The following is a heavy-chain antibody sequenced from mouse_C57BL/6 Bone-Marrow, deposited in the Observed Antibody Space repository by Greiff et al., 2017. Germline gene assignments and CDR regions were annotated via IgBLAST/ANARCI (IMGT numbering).Heavy chain of an antibody. D-gene: IGHD3-3*01. V-gene: IGHV1-82*01. J-gene: IGHJ2*01. CDR2: IYPGDGDT. CDR3: ARRLGQDY. Sequence: VQRVESGPELVKPGASVKISCKASGYAFSSSWMNWVKQRPGKGLEWIGRIYPGDGDTNYNGKFKGKATLTADKSSSTAYMQLSSLTSEDSAVYFCARRLGQDYWGQGTTLTVSS. CDR1: GYAFSSSW.